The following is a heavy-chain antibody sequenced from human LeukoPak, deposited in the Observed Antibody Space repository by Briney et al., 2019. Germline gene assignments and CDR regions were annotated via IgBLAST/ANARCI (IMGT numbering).Heavy chain of an antibody. CDR2: IFPHDSYI. CDR1: GYTFVSYW. Sequence: GGSLRISCEGSGYTFVSYWIGWVRQMPGKGPEWMGIIFPHDSYIKFSPSFQGQVTFSVDKSISTAYVQWSSLKASDTAIYYCARHGIKGCNSVNCYTSFYYYGMDVWGQGTTVTVSS. J-gene: IGHJ6*02. D-gene: IGHD2/OR15-2a*01. V-gene: IGHV5-51*01. CDR3: ARHGIKGCNSVNCYTSFYYYGMDV.